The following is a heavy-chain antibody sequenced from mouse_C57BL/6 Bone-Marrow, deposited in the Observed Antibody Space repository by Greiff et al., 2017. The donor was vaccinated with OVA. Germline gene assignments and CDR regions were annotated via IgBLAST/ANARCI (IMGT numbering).Heavy chain of an antibody. CDR2: IYPGDGDT. CDR3: ASVYYDYYAMDY. Sequence: QVQLQQSGPELVKPGASVKISCKASGYAFSSSWMNWVKQRPGKGLEWIGRIYPGDGDTNYNGKFKGKATLTADKSSSTAYMQLSSLTSEDSAVYFCASVYYDYYAMDYWGQGTSVTVSS. V-gene: IGHV1-82*01. J-gene: IGHJ4*01. D-gene: IGHD1-1*01. CDR1: GYAFSSSW.